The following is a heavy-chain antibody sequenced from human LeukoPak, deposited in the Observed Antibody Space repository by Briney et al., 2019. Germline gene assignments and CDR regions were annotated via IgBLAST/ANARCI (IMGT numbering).Heavy chain of an antibody. J-gene: IGHJ6*03. CDR3: ARGYTRTWPYYYYMDV. V-gene: IGHV4-59*01. D-gene: IGHD6-13*01. CDR1: GGSISSYY. CDR2: IYYSGTT. Sequence: SETLSLTCSVSGGSISSYYWSWIRQPAGKGLEWIGYIYYSGTTNYNPSIKSRVSISVDTSKNQFSLKLRSVTAADTAVYYCARGYTRTWPYYYYMDVWGKGTSVTVS.